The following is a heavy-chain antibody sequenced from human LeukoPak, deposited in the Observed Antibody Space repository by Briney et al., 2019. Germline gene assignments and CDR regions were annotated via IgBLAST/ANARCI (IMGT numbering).Heavy chain of an antibody. D-gene: IGHD4-17*01. Sequence: SETLSLTCTASGGSISSYYWSWIRQPPGKGLEWIGYIFYSGSTNYNPSLKSRVTISVDTSKNQFSLKLSSVTAADTAVYYCARVPTVTFFDYWGQGTLVTVSS. J-gene: IGHJ4*02. CDR1: GGSISSYY. CDR3: ARVPTVTFFDY. V-gene: IGHV4-59*08. CDR2: IFYSGST.